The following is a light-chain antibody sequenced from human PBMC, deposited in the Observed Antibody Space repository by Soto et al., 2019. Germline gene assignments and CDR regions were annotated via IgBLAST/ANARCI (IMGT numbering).Light chain of an antibody. V-gene: IGLV2-23*02. CDR2: EVY. CDR3: SSYAAITSLV. J-gene: IGLJ2*01. CDR1: SSDVGSYNL. Sequence: QSALTQSASVSGSPGQSITISCTGTSSDVGSYNLVSWYKQHPGKAPKLIIYEVYKRTSGISNRFSGSKSGNTASLTISGLQAEDEADYYCSSYAAITSLVFGGGTKLTVL.